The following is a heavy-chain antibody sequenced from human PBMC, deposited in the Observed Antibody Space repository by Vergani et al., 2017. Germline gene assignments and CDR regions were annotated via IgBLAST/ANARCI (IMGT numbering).Heavy chain of an antibody. CDR3: ARSPPAPDRYYYDSSGYYYY. V-gene: IGHV1-18*01. D-gene: IGHD3-22*01. Sequence: QVQLVQSGAEVKKPGSSVKVSCKASGGTFSSYAISWVRQAPGQRLEWMGGISAYNGNTNYAQNLQGRVTMTTDTSTSTAYMELRSLRSDDTAVYYCARSPPAPDRYYYDSSGYYYYWGQGTLVTVSS. CDR2: ISAYNGNT. CDR1: GGTFSSYA. J-gene: IGHJ4*02.